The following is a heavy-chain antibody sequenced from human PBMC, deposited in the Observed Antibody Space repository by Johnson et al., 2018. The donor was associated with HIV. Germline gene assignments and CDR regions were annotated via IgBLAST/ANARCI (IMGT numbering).Heavy chain of an antibody. CDR1: GFTVSSNY. V-gene: IGHV3-66*03. D-gene: IGHD6-6*01. J-gene: IGHJ3*02. CDR2: SGSGGSK. CDR3: AAAEYDAFDI. Sequence: VQLVESGGGLIQPGGSLRLSCAASGFTVSSNYMSWVRQAPGKGLEWVSSISGSGGSKYYADSAKGRFTISRDNSKNSLYLQMNSLRAEDTAVYYCAAAEYDAFDIWGQGTMVTVSS.